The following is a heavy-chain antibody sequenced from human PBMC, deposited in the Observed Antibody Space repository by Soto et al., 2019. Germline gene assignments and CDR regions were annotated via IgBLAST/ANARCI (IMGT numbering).Heavy chain of an antibody. CDR3: ARGLPYFDY. CDR2: INHSGST. Sequence: SETLSLTCAVYGGSFCGYYWSWIRQPPGKGLEWIGEINHSGSTNYNPSLKSRVTISVDTSKNQFSLKLSSVTAADTAVYYCARGLPYFDYWGQGTLVTVSS. CDR1: GGSFCGYY. J-gene: IGHJ4*02. V-gene: IGHV4-34*01.